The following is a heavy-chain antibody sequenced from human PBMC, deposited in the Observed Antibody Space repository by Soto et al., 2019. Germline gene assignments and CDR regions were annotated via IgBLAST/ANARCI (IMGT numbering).Heavy chain of an antibody. CDR2: INPSGGST. V-gene: IGHV1-46*01. D-gene: IGHD2-2*01. CDR3: ARGDQLLHDYYYYCGMDV. CDR1: GYTFTSYY. J-gene: IGHJ6*02. Sequence: ASVKVSCKASGYTFTSYYMHWVRQAPGQGLEWMGIINPSGGSTSYAQKFQGRVTMTRDTSTSTVYMELSSLRSEDTAVYYCARGDQLLHDYYYYCGMDVWGQGTTVTVSS.